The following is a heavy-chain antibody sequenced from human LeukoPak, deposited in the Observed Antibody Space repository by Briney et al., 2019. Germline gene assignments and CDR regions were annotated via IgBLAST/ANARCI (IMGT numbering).Heavy chain of an antibody. V-gene: IGHV1-8*02. Sequence: ASVKVSCKASGYTFTNYAVNWVRQAPGQGLEWMGWMNPNSGNTGYAQKFQGRVTMTRNTSISTAYMELSSLRSEDTAVYYCAREGAYGESAYWGQGTLVTVSS. J-gene: IGHJ4*02. D-gene: IGHD4-17*01. CDR2: MNPNSGNT. CDR3: AREGAYGESAY. CDR1: GYTFTNYA.